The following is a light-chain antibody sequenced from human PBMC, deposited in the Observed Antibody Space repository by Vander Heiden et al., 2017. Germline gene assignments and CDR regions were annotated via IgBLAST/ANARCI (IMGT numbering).Light chain of an antibody. V-gene: IGLV3-19*01. CDR3: HSRDSSGNHLVV. CDR2: GKN. CDR1: SLSTYY. J-gene: IGLJ3*02. Sequence: SSELTQDPAVSVALGQTVRITCQGDSLSTYYVNWYQKKPGQAPVLVIYGKNNRPSGIPDRFSGSTSGATASLTITGAQAEDEADYYCHSRDSSGNHLVVFGGGTKLTVL.